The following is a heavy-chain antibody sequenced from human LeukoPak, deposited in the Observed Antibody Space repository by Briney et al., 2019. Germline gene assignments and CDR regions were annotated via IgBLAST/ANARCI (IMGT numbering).Heavy chain of an antibody. CDR1: GFTFSSYW. CDR2: IKQDGSEK. CDR3: AREFGLLWFGEKNAEFDY. D-gene: IGHD3-10*01. J-gene: IGHJ4*02. V-gene: IGHV3-7*01. Sequence: GGSLRLSCAASGFTFSSYWMSWVRQAPGKGLEWVANIKQDGSEKYYVDSVKGRFTISRDNAKNSLYLQMNSLRAEDTAVYYCAREFGLLWFGEKNAEFDYWGRGTLVTVSS.